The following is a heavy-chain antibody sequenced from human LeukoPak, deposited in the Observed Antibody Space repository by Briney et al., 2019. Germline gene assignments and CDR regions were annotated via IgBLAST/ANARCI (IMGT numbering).Heavy chain of an antibody. D-gene: IGHD6-13*01. J-gene: IGHJ6*02. CDR2: ICAYNGNT. CDR3: ARPYRIAAAGPYYYYGMDV. Sequence: GASVKVSCKASRYTFTSYGISWVRQAPAQGLEWMGWICAYNGNTNYAQNLQGRVTMTTKTSTSTEYMELRSLRSDDTAVYYCARPYRIAAAGPYYYYGMDVWGQGTTVTVSS. CDR1: RYTFTSYG. V-gene: IGHV1-18*01.